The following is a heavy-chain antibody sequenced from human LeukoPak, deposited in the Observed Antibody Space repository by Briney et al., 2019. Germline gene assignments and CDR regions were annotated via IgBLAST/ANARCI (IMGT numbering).Heavy chain of an antibody. CDR1: GFTFSSYG. CDR3: AKDGQKWLVNAFDI. CDR2: ISYDGSNK. V-gene: IGHV3-30*18. Sequence: GGSLRLSCAASGFTFSSYGMHWVRQAPGKGLEWVAVISYDGSNKYYADSVKGRFTISRDNSKNTLYLQMNSLRAEDTAVYYCAKDGQKWLVNAFDIWGQGTMVTVSS. J-gene: IGHJ3*02. D-gene: IGHD6-19*01.